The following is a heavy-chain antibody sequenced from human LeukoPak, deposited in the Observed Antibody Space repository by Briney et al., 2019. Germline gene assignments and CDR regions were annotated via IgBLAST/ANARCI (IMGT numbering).Heavy chain of an antibody. J-gene: IGHJ1*01. Sequence: ASVKVSCKASGYTFTSYGISWVRQAPGQGLEWMGWISGYNGNTNYPQKLQGRVTMTTDTSTSTAYMELRSLGSDDTAVYYCARDLRSGCSGGSCPGYFQHWGQGTLVTVSS. V-gene: IGHV1-18*01. CDR2: ISGYNGNT. CDR1: GYTFTSYG. D-gene: IGHD2-15*01. CDR3: ARDLRSGCSGGSCPGYFQH.